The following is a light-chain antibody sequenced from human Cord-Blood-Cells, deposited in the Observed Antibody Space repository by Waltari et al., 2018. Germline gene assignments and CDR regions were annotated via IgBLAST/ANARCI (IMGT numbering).Light chain of an antibody. CDR3: CSYAGSYTGV. Sequence: QSALTPPRSVSGSPGQSVTISCTGTSRAVGGYNYVSWYQQHPGKAPKLMIYDVSKRPSGVPDRFSGSKSGNTASLTISGLQAEDEADYYCCSYAGSYTGVFGGGTKLTVL. CDR2: DVS. J-gene: IGLJ2*01. V-gene: IGLV2-11*01. CDR1: SRAVGGYNY.